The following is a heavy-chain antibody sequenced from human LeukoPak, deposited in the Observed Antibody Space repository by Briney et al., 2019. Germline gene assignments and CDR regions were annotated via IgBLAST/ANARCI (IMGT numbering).Heavy chain of an antibody. V-gene: IGHV6-1*01. CDR2: TYYRSKWYN. Sequence: SQTLSLTCAISGDNVSNNSAAWNWIRQSPSRGLEWLGRTYYRSKWYNDYAVSVTSRITINPDTSKNQFSLQLNSVTPEDTAVYYCARAGQLVGLVDYWGQGTLVTVSS. J-gene: IGHJ4*02. D-gene: IGHD6-13*01. CDR1: GDNVSNNSAA. CDR3: ARAGQLVGLVDY.